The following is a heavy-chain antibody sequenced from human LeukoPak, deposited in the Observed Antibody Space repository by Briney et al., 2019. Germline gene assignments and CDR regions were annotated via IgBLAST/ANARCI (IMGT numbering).Heavy chain of an antibody. Sequence: GGSLRLSCAASGFTFISYAMSWVRQAPGKGLEWVSAISGSGGSTYYADSVKGRFTISRDNSKNTLYLQMNSLRAEDTAVYYCAKDAYDSSGYYSYYYMDVWGKGTTVTVSS. V-gene: IGHV3-23*01. CDR3: AKDAYDSSGYYSYYYMDV. D-gene: IGHD3-22*01. J-gene: IGHJ6*03. CDR1: GFTFISYA. CDR2: ISGSGGST.